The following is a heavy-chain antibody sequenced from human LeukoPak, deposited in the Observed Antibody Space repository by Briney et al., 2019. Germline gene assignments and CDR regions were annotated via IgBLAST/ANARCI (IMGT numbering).Heavy chain of an antibody. V-gene: IGHV4-34*01. CDR3: ARETGSGNYSISDFDY. CDR2: IKHSGST. D-gene: IGHD3-9*01. CDR1: GGSFSGYY. J-gene: IGHJ4*02. Sequence: SETLSLTCAVYGGSFSGYYWSWLRQPPGKGLEWIGEIKHSGSTNYNPSLKSRVTISVDTSKNQFSLKLSSVTAADTAVYYCARETGSGNYSISDFDYWGQGTLVTVSS.